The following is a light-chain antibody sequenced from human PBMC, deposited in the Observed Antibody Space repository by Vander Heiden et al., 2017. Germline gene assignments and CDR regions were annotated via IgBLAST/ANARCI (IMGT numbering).Light chain of an antibody. CDR1: SSDVGGYKY. CDR2: EGT. Sequence: QSALSQPPSASASPGPSVTVPCTGTSSDVGGYKYVSWYQQHPGKAPKLMIYEGTKRPSGVPDRFSGSKSGNTASLTVSGLQAEDEADYYCISYAGSNNLVFGGGTKLTVL. V-gene: IGLV2-8*01. J-gene: IGLJ2*01. CDR3: ISYAGSNNLV.